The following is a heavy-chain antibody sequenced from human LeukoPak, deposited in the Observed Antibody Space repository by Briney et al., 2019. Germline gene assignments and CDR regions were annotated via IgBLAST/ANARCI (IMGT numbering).Heavy chain of an antibody. CDR2: ISSSSSYI. Sequence: PGGSLRLSCAVSGFTFSSYSMNWVRQAPGKGLEWVSSISSSSSYIYYADAVKGRFTISRDNAKNSLYLQMDSLRAEDTAVYYCARVPTPRLQRGWYFDLWGRGTLVTVSS. D-gene: IGHD5-24*01. J-gene: IGHJ2*01. V-gene: IGHV3-21*01. CDR3: ARVPTPRLQRGWYFDL. CDR1: GFTFSSYS.